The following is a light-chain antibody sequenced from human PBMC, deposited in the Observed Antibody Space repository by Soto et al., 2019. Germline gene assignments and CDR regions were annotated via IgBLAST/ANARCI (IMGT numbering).Light chain of an antibody. CDR3: QKYNSAPLT. CDR1: QGIGVY. CDR2: ASS. V-gene: IGKV1-27*01. Sequence: DIQMTQSPSSLSASLGDRVTITCRASQGIGVYLAWFQQKPVKVPKLLIYASSTLQSGVPSRFSGSGSGTDFTLTISSLQPADFATYYCQKYNSAPLTFGGGTKVEIK. J-gene: IGKJ4*01.